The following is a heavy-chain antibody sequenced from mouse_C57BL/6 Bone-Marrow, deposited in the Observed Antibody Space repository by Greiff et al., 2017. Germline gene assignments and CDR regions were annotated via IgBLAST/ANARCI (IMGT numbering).Heavy chain of an antibody. D-gene: IGHD1-1*01. J-gene: IGHJ4*01. CDR3: ARLITTVVDYYAMDY. CDR2: IHPNSGST. CDR1: GYTFTSYW. V-gene: IGHV1-64*01. Sequence: QVQLQQSGAELVKPGASVKLSCKASGYTFTSYWMHWVKQRPGQGLEWIGMIHPNSGSTNYNEKFKSKATLTVDKSSSTAYMQLSSLTSEDSAVYYCARLITTVVDYYAMDYWGQGTSVTVSS.